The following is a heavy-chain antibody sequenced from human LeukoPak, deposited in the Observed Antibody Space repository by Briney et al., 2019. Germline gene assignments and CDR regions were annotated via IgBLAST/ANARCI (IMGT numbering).Heavy chain of an antibody. Sequence: SETLSLTCTVSGGSISSSSYYWGWIRQPPGKGLEWIGSIYYSGSTYYNPSLKSRATISADTSKNQFSLKLTSVTAAGTAVYYCSSLEVSSSWRYWGREPWSPSPQ. V-gene: IGHV4-39*07. CDR1: GGSISSSSYY. CDR2: IYYSGST. D-gene: IGHD6-13*01. CDR3: SSLEVSSSWRY. J-gene: IGHJ4*02.